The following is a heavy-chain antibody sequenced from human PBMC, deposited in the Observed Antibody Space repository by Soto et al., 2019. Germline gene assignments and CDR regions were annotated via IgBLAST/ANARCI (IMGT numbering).Heavy chain of an antibody. CDR2: IYHTGNT. Sequence: SETLSLTCTISGGSISSSNWWSWVRQPPGKGLEWIGEIYHTGNTNYNPSLKSRVTISVDKSKNQFSLKLRSVTTADTAVYYCARVPPQLVITNLDYYGMDVWGPGTTVT. CDR1: GGSISSSNW. CDR3: ARVPPQLVITNLDYYGMDV. D-gene: IGHD3-22*01. J-gene: IGHJ6*02. V-gene: IGHV4-4*02.